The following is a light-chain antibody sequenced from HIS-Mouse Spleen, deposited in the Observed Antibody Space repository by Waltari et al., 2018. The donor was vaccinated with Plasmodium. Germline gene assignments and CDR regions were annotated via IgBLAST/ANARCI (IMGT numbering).Light chain of an antibody. CDR2: DVS. CDR1: SSDVGGHNY. CDR3: SSYTSSSTVV. Sequence: QSALTQPASVSGSPGQSITISCTDTSSDVGGHNYVSWYQQHPGKAPKLIIYDVSNRPSGGSNRFSGSKSGNTASLTISGLQAEDEADYYCSSYTSSSTVVFGGGTKLTVL. V-gene: IGLV2-14*03. J-gene: IGLJ2*01.